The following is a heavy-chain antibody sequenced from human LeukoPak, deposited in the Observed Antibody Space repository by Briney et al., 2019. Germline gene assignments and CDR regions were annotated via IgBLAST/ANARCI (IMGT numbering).Heavy chain of an antibody. CDR1: GFTFSSYA. V-gene: IGHV3-23*01. J-gene: IGHJ4*02. CDR2: ITGSGGST. D-gene: IGHD3-10*01. Sequence: PGGSLRLSCAASGFTFSSYAMSWVRQAPGKGLEWVSAITGSGGSTYYADSVKGRFTISRDSSKNTLYLQMNSLRADDTAVYYCAAFPRFMVRGLNMESIDYWGQGTLVTVSS. CDR3: AAFPRFMVRGLNMESIDY.